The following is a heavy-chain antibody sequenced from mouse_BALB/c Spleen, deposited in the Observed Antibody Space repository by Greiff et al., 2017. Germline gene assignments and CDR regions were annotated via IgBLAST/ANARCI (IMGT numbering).Heavy chain of an antibody. CDR1: GFTFTDYY. J-gene: IGHJ3*01. Sequence: EVNLVESGGGLVQPGGSLRLSCATSGFTFTDYYMSWVRQPPGKALEWLGFIRNKANGYTTEYSASVKGRFTISRDNSQSILYLQMNTLRAEDSATYYCARDEVFAYWGQGTLVTVSA. CDR2: IRNKANGYTT. CDR3: ARDEVFAY. V-gene: IGHV7-3*02.